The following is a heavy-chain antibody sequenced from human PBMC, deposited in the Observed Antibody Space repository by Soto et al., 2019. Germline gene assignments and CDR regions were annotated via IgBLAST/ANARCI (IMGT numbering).Heavy chain of an antibody. V-gene: IGHV5-51*01. CDR2: IYPPDSET. J-gene: IGHJ6*02. D-gene: IGHD2-2*01. Sequence: PGESLKISCQGSGYTFTNYYIAWVRQMPGKGLEWMGIIYPPDSETRYSPSFQGQVTFSVDKSISTAYLQWSSLKASDTAMFYCARRPRGGPAAYDLDVWGQGTTVTVSS. CDR3: ARRPRGGPAAYDLDV. CDR1: GYTFTNYY.